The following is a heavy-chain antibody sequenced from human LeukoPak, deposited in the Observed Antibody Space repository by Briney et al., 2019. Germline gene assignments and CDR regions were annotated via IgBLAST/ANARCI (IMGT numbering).Heavy chain of an antibody. V-gene: IGHV4-34*01. CDR3: ARVVRRYYDSSGYADY. J-gene: IGHJ4*02. CDR2: INHSGST. D-gene: IGHD3-22*01. CDR1: GGSFSGYY. Sequence: PSETLSLTCAVYGGSFSGYYWSWIRQPPGKGLERIGEINHSGSTNYNPSLKSRVTISVDTSKNQFSLKLSSVTAADTAVYYCARVVRRYYDSSGYADYWGQGTLVTVSS.